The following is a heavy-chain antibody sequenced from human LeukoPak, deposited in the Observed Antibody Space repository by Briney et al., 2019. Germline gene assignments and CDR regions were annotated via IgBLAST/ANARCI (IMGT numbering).Heavy chain of an antibody. D-gene: IGHD3-22*01. J-gene: IGHJ3*02. V-gene: IGHV3-23*01. Sequence: GGSLRLSCAASGFTFSSYAMSWVRQAPGKGLEWVSVISGSGGSTYYADSVKGRFTISRDNSKNTLYLQMNSLRAEDTAVYYCASENYYYDSSGYYAARAFDIWGQGTMVTVSS. CDR2: ISGSGGST. CDR1: GFTFSSYA. CDR3: ASENYYYDSSGYYAARAFDI.